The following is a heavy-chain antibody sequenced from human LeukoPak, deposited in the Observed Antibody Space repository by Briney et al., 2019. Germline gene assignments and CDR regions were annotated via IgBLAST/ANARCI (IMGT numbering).Heavy chain of an antibody. J-gene: IGHJ6*02. V-gene: IGHV1-2*02. Sequence: ASVKVSCKASGYTFTGYYMHWVRQAPGQGLNGMGWINPNSGGTNSAQKFQGRVTMTRDTSISAAYMELSRLRSDDTAVYYCAGNPAAAGRWLYYYYYGMDVWGQGTTVTVSS. CDR3: AGNPAAAGRWLYYYYYGMDV. CDR1: GYTFTGYY. D-gene: IGHD6-13*01. CDR2: INPNSGGT.